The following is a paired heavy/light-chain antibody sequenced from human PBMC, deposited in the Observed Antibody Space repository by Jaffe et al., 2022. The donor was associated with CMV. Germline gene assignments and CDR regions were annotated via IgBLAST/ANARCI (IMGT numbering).Heavy chain of an antibody. CDR1: GFTFSNAW. Sequence: EVQLVESGGGLVKPGGSLRLSCAASGFTFSNAWMSWVRQAPGKGLEWVGRIKSKTDGGTTDYAAPVKGRFTISRDDSKNTLYLQMNSLKTEDTAVYYCTTERDCTNGVCRTRAYYFDYWGQGTLVTVSS. CDR2: IKSKTDGGTT. CDR3: TTERDCTNGVCRTRAYYFDY. D-gene: IGHD2-8*01. J-gene: IGHJ4*02. V-gene: IGHV3-15*01.
Light chain of an antibody. J-gene: IGLJ2*01. Sequence: SYVLTQPPSVSVAPGKTARITCGGNNIGSKSVHWYQQKPGQAPVLVIYYDSDRPSGIPERFSGSNSGNTATLTISRVEAGDEADYYCQVWDSSSDVVFGGGTKLTVL. V-gene: IGLV3-21*04. CDR1: NIGSKS. CDR3: QVWDSSSDVV. CDR2: YDS.